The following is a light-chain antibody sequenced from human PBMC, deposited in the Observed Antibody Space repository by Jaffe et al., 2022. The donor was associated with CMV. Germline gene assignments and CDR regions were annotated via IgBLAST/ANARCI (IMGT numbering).Light chain of an antibody. Sequence: QSALTQPPSASGSPGQSVTISCTGTSSDIGYYNSVSWYQQHPGKAPKVMIYEVNKRPSGVPDRFSGSKSGNTASLTVSGLQAEDEADYYCSSYAGSNTGVFGGGTKLTVL. J-gene: IGLJ2*01. V-gene: IGLV2-8*01. CDR3: SSYAGSNTGV. CDR1: SSDIGYYNS. CDR2: EVN.